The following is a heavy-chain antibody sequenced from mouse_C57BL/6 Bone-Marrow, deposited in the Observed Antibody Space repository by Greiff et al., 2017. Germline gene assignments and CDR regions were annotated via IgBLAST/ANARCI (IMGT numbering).Heavy chain of an antibody. Sequence: EVQLKQSGPGLAKPSQTLSLPCSVTGYSITSAYWNWIRKFPGNKLEYMGYISYSGSTYYNPSLKSRISITRDTSKNQYYLQLNSVTTEYTATYYCARGAYGRYFDVWGTGTTVTVSS. CDR2: ISYSGST. J-gene: IGHJ1*03. CDR1: GYSITSAY. V-gene: IGHV3-8*01. CDR3: ARGAYGRYFDV. D-gene: IGHD1-2*01.